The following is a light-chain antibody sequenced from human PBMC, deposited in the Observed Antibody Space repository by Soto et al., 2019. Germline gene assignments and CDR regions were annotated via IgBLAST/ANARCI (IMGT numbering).Light chain of an antibody. CDR2: GAS. CDR1: QSINTY. V-gene: IGKV1-39*01. J-gene: IGKJ1*01. Sequence: DIQMTQSPSSLSASVGDRVTITCRASQSINTYLNWYQQKPGQDPKLLIYGASTLHDGVPSRFSGFASGTDFTLTISSLQPEDFGTYFCQQSSSTPPTFGQGTKV. CDR3: QQSSSTPPT.